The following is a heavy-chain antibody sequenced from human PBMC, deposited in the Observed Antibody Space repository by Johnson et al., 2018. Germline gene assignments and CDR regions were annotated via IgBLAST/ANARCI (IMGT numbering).Heavy chain of an antibody. CDR3: ATTYIYTYGPEGYYYYMDV. J-gene: IGHJ6*03. CDR2: ISYDGSNK. Sequence: QVQLVESGGGVVQPGRSLRLSCAASGFTFSSNGMHWVRQAPGKGLEWVALISYDGSNKYSADSVKGRFTISRDNSKNTLYLQMNSLRAEETAVYLCATTYIYTYGPEGYYYYMDVWGKGTTVTVSS. V-gene: IGHV3-30*03. CDR1: GFTFSSNG. D-gene: IGHD5-18*01.